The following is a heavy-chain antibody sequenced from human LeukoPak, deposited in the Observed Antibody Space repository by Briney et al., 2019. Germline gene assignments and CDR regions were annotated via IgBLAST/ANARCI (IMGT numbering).Heavy chain of an antibody. Sequence: SVKVSCKASGGTFSSYTISWVRQAPGQGLEWMGRIIPILGIANYAQKFQGRVTITADKSTSTAYMELSSLRSEDTAVYYCARVGDPYYDFWSGYSGWFGPWGQGTLVTVSS. CDR3: ARVGDPYYDFWSGYSGWFGP. J-gene: IGHJ5*02. V-gene: IGHV1-69*02. CDR1: GGTFSSYT. CDR2: IIPILGIA. D-gene: IGHD3-3*01.